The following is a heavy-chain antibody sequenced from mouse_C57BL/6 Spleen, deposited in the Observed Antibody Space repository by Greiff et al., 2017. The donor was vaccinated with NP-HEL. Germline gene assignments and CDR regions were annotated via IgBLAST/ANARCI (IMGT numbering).Heavy chain of an antibody. V-gene: IGHV3-6*01. J-gene: IGHJ3*01. CDR2: ISYDGSN. CDR1: GYSITSGYY. CDR3: ARDLPFAY. Sequence: DVQLQESGPGLVKPSQSLSLTCSVTGYSITSGYYWNWIRQFPGNKLEWMGYISYDGSNNYNPSLKNRISITRDTSKNQFFLKLNSVTTEDTATYYCARDLPFAYWGQRTLVTVSA.